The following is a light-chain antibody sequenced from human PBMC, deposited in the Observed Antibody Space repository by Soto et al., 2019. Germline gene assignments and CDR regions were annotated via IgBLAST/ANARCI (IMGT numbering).Light chain of an antibody. V-gene: IGLV1-47*01. CDR3: AAWDDSLSGVV. J-gene: IGLJ2*01. Sequence: QSVLTQPPSASGTPGQRVTISCSGSSSNMGGNYVYWYQQLPGTAPKLLIYRNNQRPSGVPDRFSGSKSGTSASLDISGLRSEDEADYYCAAWDDSLSGVVFGGGTKVTVL. CDR1: SSNMGGNY. CDR2: RNN.